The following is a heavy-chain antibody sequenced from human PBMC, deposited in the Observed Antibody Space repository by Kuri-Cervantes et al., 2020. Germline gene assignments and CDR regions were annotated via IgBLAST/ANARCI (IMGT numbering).Heavy chain of an antibody. CDR1: GYTFTSYD. Sequence: ASVKVSCKASGYTFTSYDINWVRQATGQGLEWMGWMNPNSGGTNYAQKFQGRVTMTRDTSISTAYMELSRLRSDDTAVYYCARDLVVAGTSYYFDYWGQGTLVTVSS. J-gene: IGHJ4*02. D-gene: IGHD6-19*01. V-gene: IGHV1-2*02. CDR3: ARDLVVAGTSYYFDY. CDR2: MNPNSGGT.